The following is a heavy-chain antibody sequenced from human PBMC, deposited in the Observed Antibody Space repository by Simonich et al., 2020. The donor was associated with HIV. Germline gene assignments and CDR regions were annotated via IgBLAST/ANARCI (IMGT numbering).Heavy chain of an antibody. D-gene: IGHD3-3*01. V-gene: IGHV4-34*01. Sequence: QVQLQQWGAGLLEPSETLSLTCAVYGWSFSGYYWSWIRQPPGTGLEWIGSIYHSGSTYYNPSLKSRVTISVDTSKNQFSLKLSSVTAADTAVYYCARNNFWSGWLFDYWGQGTLVTVSS. CDR2: IYHSGST. CDR1: GWSFSGYY. J-gene: IGHJ4*02. CDR3: ARNNFWSGWLFDY.